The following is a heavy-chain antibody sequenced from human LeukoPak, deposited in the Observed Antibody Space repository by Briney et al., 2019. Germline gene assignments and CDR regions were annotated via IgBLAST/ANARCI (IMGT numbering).Heavy chain of an antibody. V-gene: IGHV4-34*01. Sequence: GSLRLSCAASGFTVSSNYMTWVRQPPGKGLEWIGEINHSGSTNYNPSLKSRVTISVDTSKNQFSLKLSSVTAADTAVYYCARGRLVRGIILTRWGQGTLVTVSS. CDR2: INHSGST. CDR1: GFTVSSNY. J-gene: IGHJ4*02. D-gene: IGHD3-10*01. CDR3: ARGRLVRGIILTR.